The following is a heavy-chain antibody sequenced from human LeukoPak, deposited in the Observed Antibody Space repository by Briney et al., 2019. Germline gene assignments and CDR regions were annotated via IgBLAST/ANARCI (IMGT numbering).Heavy chain of an antibody. CDR2: ISVTGSST. J-gene: IGHJ4*02. CDR3: AKTLRSGDWYFDY. Sequence: QSGGSLRLSCVASGFTFNTNAMSWVRQAPGQGREWVSSISVTGSSTYYVDSVKGRFTTSRDNSKNTLYLQMNGLRVEDTAVYYCAKTLRSGDWYFDYWGQGTLVTVSS. D-gene: IGHD2-21*02. V-gene: IGHV3-23*01. CDR1: GFTFNTNA.